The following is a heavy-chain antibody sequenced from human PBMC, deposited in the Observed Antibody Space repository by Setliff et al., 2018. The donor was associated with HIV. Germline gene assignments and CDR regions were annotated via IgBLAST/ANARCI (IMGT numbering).Heavy chain of an antibody. CDR2: IYHSGST. D-gene: IGHD1-26*01. Sequence: SETLSLTCTVSGGPIRSSTYYWGWIRQPPGKGLEWIATIYHSGSTYYNPSLKSRVTISIDTSKNQFSLKLRSATATDTALYYCAKGQDLGATWTGYYYYYMVVWGKGATVTVSS. CDR1: GGPIRSSTYY. CDR3: AKGQDLGATWTGYYYYYMVV. J-gene: IGHJ6*03. V-gene: IGHV4-39*07.